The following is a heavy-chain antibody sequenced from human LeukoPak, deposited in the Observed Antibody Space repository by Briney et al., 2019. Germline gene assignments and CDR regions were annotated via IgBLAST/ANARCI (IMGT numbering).Heavy chain of an antibody. CDR3: ARHRGSSGWYYFDY. CDR2: IYSGSP. Sequence: SETLSLTCTVSGGSIRSCYWSWIRQPPGKGLEWIGHIYSGSPKYNPSLESRVTISVDTSKNQFSLKLSSVTAADTAVYYCARHRGSSGWYYFDYWGQGTLVTVSS. J-gene: IGHJ4*02. V-gene: IGHV4-59*08. CDR1: GGSIRSCY. D-gene: IGHD6-19*01.